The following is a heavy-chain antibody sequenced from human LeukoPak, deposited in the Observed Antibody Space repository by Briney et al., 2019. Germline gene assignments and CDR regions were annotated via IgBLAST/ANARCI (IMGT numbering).Heavy chain of an antibody. Sequence: GGSLRLSCAASGFTFSSYAMTWVRQAPGKGLKWVSTIRDSGDNTYYADSVKGRFTISRDNSKNTLYLQMNSLTAEDTAVYYCAKIASVVTFYWYFDLWGRGTLVTVSS. CDR2: IRDSGDNT. D-gene: IGHD4-23*01. J-gene: IGHJ2*01. CDR1: GFTFSSYA. V-gene: IGHV3-23*01. CDR3: AKIASVVTFYWYFDL.